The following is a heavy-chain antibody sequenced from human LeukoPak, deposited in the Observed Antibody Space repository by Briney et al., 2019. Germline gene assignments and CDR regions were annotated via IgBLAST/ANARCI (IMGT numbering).Heavy chain of an antibody. J-gene: IGHJ3*02. CDR1: GYSFTSYW. CDR2: VYPGDSDT. D-gene: IGHD6-19*01. Sequence: GESLKISCKGSGYSFTSYWIGWVRQMPGKGLEWMGIVYPGDSDTRYSPSFQGQVTISADKSISTAYLQWSSLKASDTAMYYCARHRQWLGDAFDIWGQGTMVTVSS. CDR3: ARHRQWLGDAFDI. V-gene: IGHV5-51*01.